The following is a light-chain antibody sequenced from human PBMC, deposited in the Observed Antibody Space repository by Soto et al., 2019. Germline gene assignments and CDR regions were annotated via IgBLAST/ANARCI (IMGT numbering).Light chain of an antibody. CDR1: QSISSW. J-gene: IGKJ1*01. V-gene: IGKV1-5*01. Sequence: IQMTQSPSTLSASVGDRVTITCRASQSISSWLAWYQQKPGKAPKLLIYDASNLESGVPSRFSGSGSGTDFTLTIASLQPDDFATYYCQQYETFSGTFGPGTKVDIK. CDR2: DAS. CDR3: QQYETFSGT.